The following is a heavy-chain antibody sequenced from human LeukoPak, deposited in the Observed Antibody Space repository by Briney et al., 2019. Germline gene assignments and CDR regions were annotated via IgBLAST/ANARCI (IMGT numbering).Heavy chain of an antibody. Sequence: ASVKVSCKATGYTFTSHDINWVRQAPGQGLEWMGIINPSGGSTSYAQKFQGRVTMTRDTSTSTVYMELSSLRSEDTAVYYCATSSSWHNWFDPWGQGTLVTVSS. CDR1: GYTFTSHD. D-gene: IGHD6-13*01. CDR2: INPSGGST. CDR3: ATSSSWHNWFDP. J-gene: IGHJ5*02. V-gene: IGHV1-46*01.